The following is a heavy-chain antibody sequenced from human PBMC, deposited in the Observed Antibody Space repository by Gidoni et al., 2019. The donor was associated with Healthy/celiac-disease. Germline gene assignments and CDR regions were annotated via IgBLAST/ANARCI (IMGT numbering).Heavy chain of an antibody. J-gene: IGHJ5*02. CDR2: INHSGST. D-gene: IGHD3-10*01. CDR3: ARGTYYGSGSYYKRERNWFDP. V-gene: IGHV4-34*01. Sequence: QVQLQQCGAGLLKPSETLSLTCAVYGGSFSGYYWLWIRPPPGKGLEWIEEINHSGSTNYKPSLKSRVTISVDTSKNKFSLKLSSVTAADTAVYYCARGTYYGSGSYYKRERNWFDPWGQGTLVTVSS. CDR1: GGSFSGYY.